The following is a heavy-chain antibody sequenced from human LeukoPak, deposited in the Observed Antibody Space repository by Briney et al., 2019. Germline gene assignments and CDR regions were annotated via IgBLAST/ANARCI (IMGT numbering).Heavy chain of an antibody. CDR3: ARRELGYCSGGSCYSGGYYYGMDV. CDR1: GGTFSSYA. V-gene: IGHV1-69*04. D-gene: IGHD2-15*01. CDR2: IIPILGIA. Sequence: ASVKVSCKASGGTFSSYAISWVRQAPGQGLEWMGRIIPILGIANYAQKFQGRVTITADKSTSTAYMELSSLRSEDTAVYYCARRELGYCSGGSCYSGGYYYGMDVWGQGTMVTVSS. J-gene: IGHJ6*02.